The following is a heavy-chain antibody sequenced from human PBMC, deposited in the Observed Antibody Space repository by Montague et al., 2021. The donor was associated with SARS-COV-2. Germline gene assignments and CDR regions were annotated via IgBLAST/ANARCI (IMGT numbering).Heavy chain of an antibody. CDR1: GFTFDDYA. V-gene: IGHV3-9*01. CDR2: ISWNSGSI. J-gene: IGHJ4*02. D-gene: IGHD3-10*01. Sequence: SLRLSCAASGFTFDDYAMHWVRQAPGKGLEWVSGISWNSGSIGYADSVKGRFTISRDNAKNSLYLQMNSLRAEDTALYYCAKVSYGSGNYYFDYWGQGTLVTVSS. CDR3: AKVSYGSGNYYFDY.